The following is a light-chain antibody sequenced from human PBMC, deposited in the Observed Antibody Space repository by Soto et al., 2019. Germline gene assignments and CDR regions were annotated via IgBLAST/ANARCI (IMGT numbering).Light chain of an antibody. J-gene: IGKJ3*01. CDR2: AAS. V-gene: IGKV3-20*01. CDR3: QHYGTSHFT. Sequence: EIVLTQSPGTLSLSPGETATLSCRASQSVSGSYLAWYQQKPGQAPRVLIYAASSRATGIPDRFRGSGSGTDFTLTISRLEPEDFAVYYCQHYGTSHFTFGPGTKVDIK. CDR1: QSVSGSY.